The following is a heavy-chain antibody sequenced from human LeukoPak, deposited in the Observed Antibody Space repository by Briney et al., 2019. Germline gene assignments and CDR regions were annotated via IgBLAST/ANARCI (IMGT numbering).Heavy chain of an antibody. CDR1: GCTLTGDC. Sequence: SMKVSCEASGCTLTGDCVHWVRHAPGQGLEWMGRINPNSGGTSSARQFQGKVTVTRDTYISTVYMELSRLTSDDTAVYYCARSPSGWYGDYWGQGTLVTVSS. CDR3: ARSPSGWYGDY. D-gene: IGHD6-19*01. V-gene: IGHV1-2*06. J-gene: IGHJ4*02. CDR2: INPNSGGT.